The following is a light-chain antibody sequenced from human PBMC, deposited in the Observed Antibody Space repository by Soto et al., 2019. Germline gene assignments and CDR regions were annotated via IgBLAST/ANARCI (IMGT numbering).Light chain of an antibody. V-gene: IGKV1-33*01. CDR3: QQYDNLPCT. J-gene: IGKJ2*02. Sequence: DIQMTQSPSSLSASVGDRVTITCQASQDISNYLNWYQQKPGKAPKLLIYDASNLETGVPSRFSGSGSGTDFTFTISSLQPEEIATYYCQQYDNLPCTFGQGTKLEIK. CDR1: QDISNY. CDR2: DAS.